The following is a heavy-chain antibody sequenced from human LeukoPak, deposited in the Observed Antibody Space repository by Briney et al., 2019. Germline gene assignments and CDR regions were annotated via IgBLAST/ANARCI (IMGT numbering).Heavy chain of an antibody. CDR2: ISSSGGTT. Sequence: GGSLRLSCAASGFTFTTYAMSWVRQAPGKGLEWVSCISSSGGTTYYAGCVKGRFTISRDSSKNTVFLQMNNLRADDTAVYYCAKFADGCLPSFVAFDIWGQATMVGVSS. V-gene: IGHV3-23*01. D-gene: IGHD2-21*01. J-gene: IGHJ3*02. CDR3: AKFADGCLPSFVAFDI. CDR1: GFTFTTYA.